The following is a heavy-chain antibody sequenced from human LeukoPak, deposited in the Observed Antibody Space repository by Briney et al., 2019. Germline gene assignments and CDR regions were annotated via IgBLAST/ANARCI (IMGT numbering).Heavy chain of an antibody. CDR3: ARHPPSSAGAYDI. CDR2: VYSSGNT. Sequence: SETPSLTCTVSGGSISGYYCSWVRQPPGKEMEWIGYVYSSGNTNYNPSLKSRVTLSVDTSKNQFSLKLVSVTAADTAVYYCARHPPSSAGAYDIWGQGTMVTVSS. CDR1: GGSISGYY. J-gene: IGHJ3*02. D-gene: IGHD3-10*01. V-gene: IGHV4-59*08.